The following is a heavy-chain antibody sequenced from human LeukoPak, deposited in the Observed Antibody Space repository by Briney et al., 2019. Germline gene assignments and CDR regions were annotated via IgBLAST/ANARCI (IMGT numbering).Heavy chain of an antibody. CDR1: GFTFSSYW. CDR2: INSDGSST. CDR3: ARGPTVITFNAFDV. J-gene: IGHJ3*01. Sequence: GGSLRLSCAASGFTFSSYWMHWVRQAPGKGLVWVSRINSDGSSTTYADSVKGRFTISRDNAKNTLYLQMNSLRAEDMAVYYCARGPTVITFNAFDVWGQGTMVTVSS. D-gene: IGHD4-17*01. V-gene: IGHV3-74*01.